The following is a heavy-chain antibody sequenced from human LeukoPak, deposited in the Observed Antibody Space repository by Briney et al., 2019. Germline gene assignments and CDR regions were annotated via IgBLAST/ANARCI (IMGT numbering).Heavy chain of an antibody. V-gene: IGHV3-33*01. CDR1: GFTFSRYG. J-gene: IGHJ3*02. CDR2: IWYDGNTK. CDR3: AGQETRAFDI. D-gene: IGHD5-24*01. Sequence: GGSLRLSCAASGFTFSRYGMHWVRQAPDKGLEWVAVIWYDGNTKHYADSVEGRFTISRDNSRNTLYLQMNSLGAEDTAVYYCAGQETRAFDIWGQGTVVTVSS.